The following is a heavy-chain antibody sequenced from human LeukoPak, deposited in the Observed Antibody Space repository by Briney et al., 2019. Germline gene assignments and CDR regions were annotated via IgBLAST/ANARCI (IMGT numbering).Heavy chain of an antibody. CDR2: IYYSGST. CDR1: LGSLSSGDYY. J-gene: IGHJ5*01. V-gene: IGHV4-30-4*08. D-gene: IGHD3-10*01. CDR3: ASSIILTPSRFDS. Sequence: SQTLSLTCTVSLGSLSSGDYYWRWLRQPPGKGLEWIGYIYYSGSTYYNPSLKSRVPISVAPSKNQFSLTLRSVTAADTAVYYCASSIILTPSRFDSWGQGTLVTVYS.